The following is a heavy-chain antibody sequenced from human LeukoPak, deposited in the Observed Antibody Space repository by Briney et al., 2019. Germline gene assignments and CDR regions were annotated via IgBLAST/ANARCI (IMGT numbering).Heavy chain of an antibody. V-gene: IGHV3-23*01. CDR3: ARVGSASSSSASGYYFDY. J-gene: IGHJ4*02. CDR1: GFTFSSYA. D-gene: IGHD6-6*01. CDR2: ISGGGGST. Sequence: GGSLRLSCAASGFTFSSYAMSWVRQAPGKGLEWVSTISGGGGSTYYADSVKGRFTISRDNSKNTLYLQMNSLRAEDTAVYYCARVGSASSSSASGYYFDYWGQGTLVTVSS.